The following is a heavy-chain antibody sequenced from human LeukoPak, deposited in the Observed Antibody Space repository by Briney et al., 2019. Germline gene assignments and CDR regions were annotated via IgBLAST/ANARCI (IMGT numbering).Heavy chain of an antibody. D-gene: IGHD4-17*01. CDR2: ISGSGDSR. CDR3: AKEENTANLLHVDY. CDR1: GFTFSTNA. J-gene: IGHJ4*02. Sequence: GGSLRLSCAASGFTFSTNAMSWVRQAPGKGLEWVSAISGSGDSRYYADSVKGRFTISRDNSRKTMYLQLSSLRAEDTAVYYCAKEENTANLLHVDYWGQGTLVTVSS. V-gene: IGHV3-23*01.